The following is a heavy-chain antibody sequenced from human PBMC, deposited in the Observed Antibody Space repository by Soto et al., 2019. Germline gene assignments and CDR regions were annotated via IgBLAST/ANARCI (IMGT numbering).Heavy chain of an antibody. CDR1: GGTFSSYA. V-gene: IGHV1-69*13. J-gene: IGHJ6*02. Sequence: SVKVSCKASGGTFSSYAISWVRQAPGQGLEWMGGIIPIFGTANYAQKFQGRVTITADESTSTAYMELSSLRSEDTAVYYCARAPAGYSSGWYYAYYGMDVWGQGTTVTVSS. CDR3: ARAPAGYSSGWYYAYYGMDV. CDR2: IIPIFGTA. D-gene: IGHD6-19*01.